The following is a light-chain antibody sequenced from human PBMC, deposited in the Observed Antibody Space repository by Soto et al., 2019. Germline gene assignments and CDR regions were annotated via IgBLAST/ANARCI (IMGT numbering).Light chain of an antibody. CDR2: GAS. V-gene: IGKV3-20*01. CDR1: QSVSSSY. Sequence: EIVLTQSPGTLSLSPGERATLSCRASQSVSSSYLAWYQQKPGQAPRLRIYGASSRATGIPDRFSGSGSGTDFTLTISSLEPEDFAVYYCQQYGSSPRALTFGGGTKVDIK. J-gene: IGKJ4*01. CDR3: QQYGSSPRALT.